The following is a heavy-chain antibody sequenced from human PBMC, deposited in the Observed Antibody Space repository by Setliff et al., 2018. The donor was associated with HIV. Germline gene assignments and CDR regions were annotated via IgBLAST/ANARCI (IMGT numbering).Heavy chain of an antibody. CDR3: ARHLESKLLSY. D-gene: IGHD3-3*01. Sequence: SETLSLTCSVSGGSISSSSYYWGWIRQPPGKGLEWIGFISYSGTTYYNPSLRSRVTVSVDTSKNQFSLKLSSVTAADTAAYYCARHLESKLLSYWGQGTLVTV. J-gene: IGHJ4*02. CDR2: ISYSGTT. CDR1: GGSISSSSYY. V-gene: IGHV4-39*01.